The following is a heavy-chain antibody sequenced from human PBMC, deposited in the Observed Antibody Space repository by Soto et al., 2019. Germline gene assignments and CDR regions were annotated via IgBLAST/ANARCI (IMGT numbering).Heavy chain of an antibody. CDR1: GYTFTSYG. V-gene: IGHV1-18*04. Sequence: WASVKVSCKASGYTFTSYGISWVRQAHGQGLEWMGWISAYNGNTNYAQKLQGRVTMTTDTSTSTAYMELRSLRSDDTAVYYCARDIHVTMKYGAYYYYGMDVWGQGTTVTVSS. J-gene: IGHJ6*02. D-gene: IGHD2-2*02. CDR3: ARDIHVTMKYGAYYYYGMDV. CDR2: ISAYNGNT.